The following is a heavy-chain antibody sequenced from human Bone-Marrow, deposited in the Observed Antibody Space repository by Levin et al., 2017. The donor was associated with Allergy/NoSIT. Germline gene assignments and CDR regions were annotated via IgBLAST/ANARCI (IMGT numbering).Heavy chain of an antibody. V-gene: IGHV1-2*06. J-gene: IGHJ4*02. Sequence: ASVKVSCKASGYTFTGYYMHWVRQAPGQGLEWMGRINPNSGGTNYAQKFQGRVTMTRDTSISTAYMELSRLRSDDTAVYYCAITVVVTFDFDYWGQGTLVTVSS. CDR2: INPNSGGT. CDR3: AITVVVTFDFDY. CDR1: GYTFTGYY. D-gene: IGHD3-22*01.